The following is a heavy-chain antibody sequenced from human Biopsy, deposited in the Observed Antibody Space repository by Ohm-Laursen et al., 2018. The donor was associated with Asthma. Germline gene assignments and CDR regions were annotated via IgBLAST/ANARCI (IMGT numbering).Heavy chain of an antibody. Sequence: GSLRLSCTASGFSFSEYYISRIRQAPGKGLEWISYINGKSNSIEYADSVKGRFTISRDNAKNSLYLQMNSLRAEDTAVYYCARDSYSSGLYDDFESRGQGTLVTVSS. CDR1: GFSFSEYY. V-gene: IGHV3-11*01. D-gene: IGHD6-19*01. CDR3: ARDSYSSGLYDDFES. J-gene: IGHJ4*02. CDR2: INGKSNSI.